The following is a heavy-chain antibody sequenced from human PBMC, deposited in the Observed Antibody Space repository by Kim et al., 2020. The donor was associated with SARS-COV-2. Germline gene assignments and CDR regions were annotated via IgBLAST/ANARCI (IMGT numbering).Heavy chain of an antibody. D-gene: IGHD6-13*01. CDR2: INTNTGNP. Sequence: ASVKVSCKASGYTFTSYAMNWVRQAPGQGLEWMGWINTNTGNPTYAQGFTGRFVFSLDTSVSTAYLQISSLKAEDTAVYYCARDNHRVSQQPRLSWGQGTLVTVSS. CDR1: GYTFTSYA. CDR3: ARDNHRVSQQPRLS. V-gene: IGHV7-4-1*02. J-gene: IGHJ4*02.